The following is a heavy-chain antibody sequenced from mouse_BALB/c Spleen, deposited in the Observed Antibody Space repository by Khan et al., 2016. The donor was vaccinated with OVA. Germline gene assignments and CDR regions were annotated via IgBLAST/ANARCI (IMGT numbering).Heavy chain of an antibody. J-gene: IGHJ4*01. CDR3: ARQPYYHYNIMDY. Sequence: VKLLESGPGLVAPSQSLSITCTISGFSLTNYGVHWVRQPPGKGLEWLVVIWSDGSTTYNSALKSRLSISKVNSKSQVFLKINSLQTDDTAMYFCARQPYYHYNIMDYWGQGTSVTVSS. D-gene: IGHD2-10*01. CDR1: GFSLTNYG. V-gene: IGHV2-6-1*01. CDR2: IWSDGST.